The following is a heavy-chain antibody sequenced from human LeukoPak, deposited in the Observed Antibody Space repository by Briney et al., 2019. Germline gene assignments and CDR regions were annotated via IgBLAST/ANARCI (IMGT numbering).Heavy chain of an antibody. CDR1: GDSISYYY. J-gene: IGHJ6*02. V-gene: IGHV4-59*01. CDR3: ARDGRISPYSGMDV. Sequence: SETLSLTCNVSGDSISYYYWSWIRQPPGKGLEWIGYIYYSGSTDYNPSLKSRVSISVDTSKNQFSLKLNSVTPADTAVYYCARDGRISPYSGMDVWGQGTTVTVSS. D-gene: IGHD1-26*01. CDR2: IYYSGST.